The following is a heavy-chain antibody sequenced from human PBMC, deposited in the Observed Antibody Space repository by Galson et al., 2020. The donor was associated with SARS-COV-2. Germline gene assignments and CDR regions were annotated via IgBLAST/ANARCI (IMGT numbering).Heavy chain of an antibody. J-gene: IGHJ3*01. CDR2: ISGSGGST. CDR1: KFTFANYA. CDR3: AKDESEIQGAFDF. V-gene: IGHV3-23*01. Sequence: GGSLRISCAASKFTFANYAMSWVRQAPGQGLEWVSSISGSGGSTYYADSVMGRFTISRDNSENTVHLQMNSLRAEDTAVYYCAKDESEIQGAFDFWGQGTTVIVSS.